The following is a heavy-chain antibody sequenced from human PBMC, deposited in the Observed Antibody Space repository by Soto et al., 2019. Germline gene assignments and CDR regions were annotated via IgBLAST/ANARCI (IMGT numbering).Heavy chain of an antibody. CDR2: IYYSGST. V-gene: IGHV4-39*01. D-gene: IGHD2-2*01. Sequence: ASETLSLTCTVSGGSISSSSYYLGWIRQSPGKGLEWIANIYYSGSTSYNPSLKSRVIISVDTSKNQFSLRVTSVTAADTALYYCARQGGYCSSTNCYGYYAMDVWGQGTTVTVSS. CDR1: GGSISSSSYY. J-gene: IGHJ6*02. CDR3: ARQGGYCSSTNCYGYYAMDV.